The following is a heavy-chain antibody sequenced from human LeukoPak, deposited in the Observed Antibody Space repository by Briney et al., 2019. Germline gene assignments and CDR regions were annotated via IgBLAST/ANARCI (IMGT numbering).Heavy chain of an antibody. Sequence: SETLSPTCTVSGGSLSSYYWRWIRQPPGKGLEWVGYIYYSGSTNYNPSLKSRVTISVDTSKNQFSLKLSSVTAADTAVYYCARARYYYDSSGYPFDYWGQGTLVTVSS. J-gene: IGHJ4*02. CDR1: GGSLSSYY. CDR2: IYYSGST. CDR3: ARARYYYDSSGYPFDY. D-gene: IGHD3-22*01. V-gene: IGHV4-59*01.